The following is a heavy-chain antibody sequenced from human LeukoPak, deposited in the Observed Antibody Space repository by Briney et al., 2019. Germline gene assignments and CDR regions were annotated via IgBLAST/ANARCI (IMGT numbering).Heavy chain of an antibody. CDR2: IYHSGST. D-gene: IGHD3-16*01. V-gene: IGHV4-38-2*02. J-gene: IGHJ4*02. CDR1: GYSISSGYY. Sequence: SETLSLTCTVSGYSISSGYYWGWIRQPPGKGLEWIGSIYHSGSTYYNPSLKSRVTISVDTSKNQFSLKLSSVTAADTAVYYCARVYWSYGGFDYWGQGTLVTVSS. CDR3: ARVYWSYGGFDY.